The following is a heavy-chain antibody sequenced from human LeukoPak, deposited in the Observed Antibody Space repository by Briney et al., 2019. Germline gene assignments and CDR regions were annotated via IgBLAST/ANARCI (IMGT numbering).Heavy chain of an antibody. V-gene: IGHV3-30*03. CDR2: ISYDGSNK. J-gene: IGHJ6*02. CDR1: GFTFSSYG. CDR3: ARDIGSIRFLEWLPQIYYYYGMDV. Sequence: GGSLRLSCAASGFTFSSYGMHWVRQAPGKGLEWVAVISYDGSNKYYADSVKGRFTISRDNSKNTLYLQMNSLRAEDTAVYYCARDIGSIRFLEWLPQIYYYYGMDVWGQGTTVTVSS. D-gene: IGHD3-3*01.